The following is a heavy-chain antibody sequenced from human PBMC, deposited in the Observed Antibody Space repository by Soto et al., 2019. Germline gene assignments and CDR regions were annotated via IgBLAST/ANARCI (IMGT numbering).Heavy chain of an antibody. CDR1: GLTFSSYG. D-gene: IGHD3-10*01. Sequence: GGSLRLSCAASGLTFSSYGTHWVRQVTGKGLEWVSAIGTAGDAYYPNSVKGRFTISRENAKNSLYLQMNSLRAGDTAVYYCARAFITGVLDYWGQGTLVTVSS. V-gene: IGHV3-13*04. CDR3: ARAFITGVLDY. CDR2: IGTAGDA. J-gene: IGHJ4*02.